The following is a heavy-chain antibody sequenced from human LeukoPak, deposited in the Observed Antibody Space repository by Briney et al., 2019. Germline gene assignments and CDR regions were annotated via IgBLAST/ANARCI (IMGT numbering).Heavy chain of an antibody. D-gene: IGHD3-10*01. Sequence: PSETLSLTCTVSGGSISSYYWSWIRQPPGKGPGWIGYIYYSGSTNYNPSLKSRVTISVDTSKNQFSLKLSSVTAADTAVYYCARRPGYFDYWGQGTLVTVSS. CDR1: GGSISSYY. CDR2: IYYSGST. CDR3: ARRPGYFDY. J-gene: IGHJ4*02. V-gene: IGHV4-59*08.